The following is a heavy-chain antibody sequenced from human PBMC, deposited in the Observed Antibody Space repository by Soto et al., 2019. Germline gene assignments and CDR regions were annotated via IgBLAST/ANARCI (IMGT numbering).Heavy chain of an antibody. CDR1: GGSFSGYY. V-gene: IGHV4-34*01. J-gene: IGHJ6*03. CDR2: INHSGST. Sequence: SETLSLTCAVYGGSFSGYYWSWIRQPPGKGLEWIGEINHSGSTNYNPSLKSRVTISVDTSKNQFSLKLSSVTAADTAVYYCARSYYYYMDVWGKGTTVTVSS. CDR3: ARSYYYYMDV.